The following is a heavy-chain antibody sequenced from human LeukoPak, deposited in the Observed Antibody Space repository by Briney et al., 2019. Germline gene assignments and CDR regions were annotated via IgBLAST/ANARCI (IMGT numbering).Heavy chain of an antibody. Sequence: SETLSLTCAVSGASMNTHYWSWIRQPPGKGLEWIGYMLDTVTTKDNPSLKSRFTLSADTSKNQFSLRLTSVTAADTAVYYCATIKRGNIFGYFDFRGQGIPVTASS. J-gene: IGHJ4*02. CDR2: MLDTVTT. CDR1: GASMNTHY. V-gene: IGHV4-59*11. CDR3: ATIKRGNIFGYFDF. D-gene: IGHD5-18*01.